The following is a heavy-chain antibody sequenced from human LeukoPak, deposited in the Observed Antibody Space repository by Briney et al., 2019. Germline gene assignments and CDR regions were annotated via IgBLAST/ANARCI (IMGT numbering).Heavy chain of an antibody. Sequence: GGSLRLSCAASGFTFSSYAMHWVSQAPGKGLEWVAVISYDGSNKYYADSVKGRFTISRDNSKNTLYLQMNSLRAENTAVYYCARAPPEDAFDIWGQGTMVTVSS. CDR1: GFTFSSYA. J-gene: IGHJ3*02. CDR2: ISYDGSNK. CDR3: ARAPPEDAFDI. V-gene: IGHV3-30-3*01.